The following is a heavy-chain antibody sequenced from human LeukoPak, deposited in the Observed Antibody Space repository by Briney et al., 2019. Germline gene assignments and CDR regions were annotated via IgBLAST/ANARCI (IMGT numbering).Heavy chain of an antibody. J-gene: IGHJ4*02. CDR2: IYSGGYT. D-gene: IGHD2-8*01. CDR1: GFTVSSNY. V-gene: IGHV3-53*01. CDR3: GRNGDY. Sequence: GGSLRLSCVASGFTVSSNYMSWVRQAPGKGLEWVSVIYSGGYTYYADSVKDRFTISRDNSKNTLYLQVNSLRVDDTAVYYCGRNGDYWGQGTLVTVSS.